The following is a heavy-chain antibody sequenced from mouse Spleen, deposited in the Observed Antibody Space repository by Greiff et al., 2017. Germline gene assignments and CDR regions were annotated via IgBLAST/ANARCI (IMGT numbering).Heavy chain of an antibody. CDR3: ARQIRYYFDY. J-gene: IGHJ2*01. CDR1: GFTFSSYA. CDR2: ISSGGSYT. Sequence: VQLKESGGGLVKPGGSLKLSCAASGFTFSSYAMSWVRQTPEKRLEWVATISSGGSYTYYPDSVKGRFTISRDNAKNTLYLQMSSLRSEDTAMYYCARQIRYYFDYWGQGTTLTVSS. V-gene: IGHV5-9-3*01.